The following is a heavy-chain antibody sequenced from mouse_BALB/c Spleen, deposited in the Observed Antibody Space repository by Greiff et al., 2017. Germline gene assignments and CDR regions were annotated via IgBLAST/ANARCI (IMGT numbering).Heavy chain of an antibody. J-gene: IGHJ2*01. V-gene: IGHV1-7*01. Sequence: QVQLQQSGAELAKPGASVKMSCKASGYTFTSYWMHWVKQRPGQGLEWIGYINPSTGYTEYNQKFKDKATLTADKSSSTAYMQLSSLTSEDSAVYYCARASWDGLFDYWGQGTTLTVSS. CDR3: ARASWDGLFDY. D-gene: IGHD4-1*01. CDR1: GYTFTSYW. CDR2: INPSTGYT.